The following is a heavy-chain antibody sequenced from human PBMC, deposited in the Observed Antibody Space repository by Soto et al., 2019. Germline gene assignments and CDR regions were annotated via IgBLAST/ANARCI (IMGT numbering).Heavy chain of an antibody. CDR2: IDPSDSYT. J-gene: IGHJ6*02. CDR1: GNSFTGYW. Sequence: PGESLKISCKGSGNSFTGYWVSWVRQLPGKGLEWMGKIDPSDSYTNYSPSFQGHVSISVDKSTSTAYLQWDSLQASDTAMYFCARHSSRSEIYYYGMDVWGQGTTVTVSS. D-gene: IGHD3-10*01. V-gene: IGHV5-10-1*01. CDR3: ARHSSRSEIYYYGMDV.